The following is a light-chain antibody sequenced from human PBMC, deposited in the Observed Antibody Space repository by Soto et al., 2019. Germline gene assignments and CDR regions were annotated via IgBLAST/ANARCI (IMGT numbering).Light chain of an antibody. Sequence: EIVLTQSPATLSLSPGERVTLSCRASQNVSTYLAWYQQKPGQAPRLLTYDASDRATGIPARFSGSGSGTDFTLTISSPEPEDSAVYYCQQRTNSLTFGPGTKVDIK. J-gene: IGKJ3*01. CDR2: DAS. V-gene: IGKV3-11*01. CDR3: QQRTNSLT. CDR1: QNVSTY.